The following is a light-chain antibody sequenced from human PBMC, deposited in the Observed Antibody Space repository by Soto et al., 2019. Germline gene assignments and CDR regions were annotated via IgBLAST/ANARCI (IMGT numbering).Light chain of an antibody. CDR1: SSNIGGNS. Sequence: QSVLTEPPSGSAAPGQRVTISCSGSSSNIGGNSVSWYQQLPGTAPKLLIYDDDKRRSGITERFSGSKSGTPATLGITGFQTGDNAVYYCGSWDSSMSAYVFGTGTKGTVL. CDR3: GSWDSSMSAYV. J-gene: IGLJ1*01. V-gene: IGLV1-51*01. CDR2: DDD.